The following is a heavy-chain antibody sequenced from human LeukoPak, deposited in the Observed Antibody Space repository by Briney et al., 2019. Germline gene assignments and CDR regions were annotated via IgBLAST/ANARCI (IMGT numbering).Heavy chain of an antibody. D-gene: IGHD3-10*01. CDR1: GYSFTSYW. Sequence: GECLKISCKGSGYSFTSYWIGWVRQMPGKGLEWMGIIYPGDSDTRYSPSFRGQVTISADKSISTAYLQWSSLKASDTAMYYCASHYYGSGSYGGYFDYWGQGTLVTVSS. CDR2: IYPGDSDT. J-gene: IGHJ4*02. V-gene: IGHV5-51*01. CDR3: ASHYYGSGSYGGYFDY.